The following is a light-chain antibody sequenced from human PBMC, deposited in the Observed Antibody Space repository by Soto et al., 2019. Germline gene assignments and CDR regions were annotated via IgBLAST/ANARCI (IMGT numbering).Light chain of an antibody. J-gene: IGKJ2*01. V-gene: IGKV3-11*01. CDR2: AAS. CDR3: QQRSNWPPT. Sequence: EIVLTQSPATLSLSPGERAALSCRASQSVSIYLAWYQQKPGQAPRLLIYAASNRATGIPARFSGSGSGPDFALTIRSLEPEDLAVYYCQQRSNWPPTFGQGTKLEIK. CDR1: QSVSIY.